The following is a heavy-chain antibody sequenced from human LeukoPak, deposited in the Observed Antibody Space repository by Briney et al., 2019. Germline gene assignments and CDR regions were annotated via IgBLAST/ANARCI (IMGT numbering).Heavy chain of an antibody. Sequence: QPGRSLRLSCAASGFTFSSYAMHWVRQAPGKGLEWVAVISYDGSNKYYADSVKGRFTISRDNSKNTLYLQMNSLRAEDTAVYYCARDSAAAQIPHAFDIWGQGTMVTVSS. J-gene: IGHJ3*02. CDR3: ARDSAAAQIPHAFDI. V-gene: IGHV3-30*04. D-gene: IGHD6-13*01. CDR1: GFTFSSYA. CDR2: ISYDGSNK.